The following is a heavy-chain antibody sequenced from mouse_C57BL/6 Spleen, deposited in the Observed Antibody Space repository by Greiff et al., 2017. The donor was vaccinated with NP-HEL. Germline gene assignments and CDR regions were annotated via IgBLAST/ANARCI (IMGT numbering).Heavy chain of an antibody. Sequence: EVQRVESGGGLVKPGGSLKLSCAASGFTFSSYTMSWVRQTPEKRLEWVATISGGGGNTYYPDSVKGRFTISRDNAKHTLYLQMSGLRSEDTALYYCARAGGLRLYYAMDYWGQGTSVTVSS. D-gene: IGHD2-4*01. CDR2: ISGGGGNT. CDR1: GFTFSSYT. CDR3: ARAGGLRLYYAMDY. J-gene: IGHJ4*01. V-gene: IGHV5-9*01.